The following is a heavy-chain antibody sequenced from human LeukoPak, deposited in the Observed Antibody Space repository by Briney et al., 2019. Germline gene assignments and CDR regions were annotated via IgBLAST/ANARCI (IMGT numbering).Heavy chain of an antibody. V-gene: IGHV3-74*01. D-gene: IGHD3-16*01. J-gene: IGHJ4*02. CDR1: GMTFSNHW. Sequence: GGSRRLSCAASGMTFSNHWMHWVRQTPGKGLVWVSLIKTDGRTTIYTESVKGRFTISRDNGKSILYLQMNSLRAEDTGIYYCTTGPSYGYEWWGQGTVVTVSS. CDR2: IKTDGRTT. CDR3: TTGPSYGYEW.